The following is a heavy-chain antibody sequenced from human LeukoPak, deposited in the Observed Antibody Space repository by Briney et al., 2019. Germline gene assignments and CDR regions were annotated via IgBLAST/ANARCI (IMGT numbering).Heavy chain of an antibody. CDR1: GGTFSSYA. J-gene: IGHJ6*02. CDR3: ARDQAVVVAAEDYYGMDI. D-gene: IGHD2-15*01. Sequence: SVKVSCKASGGTFSSYAISWVRQAPGQGLEWMGGIIPIFGIANYAQKFQGRVTITADKSTSTAYMELSSLRSEDTAVYYCARDQAVVVAAEDYYGMDIWGQGTTVTVSS. V-gene: IGHV1-69*10. CDR2: IIPIFGIA.